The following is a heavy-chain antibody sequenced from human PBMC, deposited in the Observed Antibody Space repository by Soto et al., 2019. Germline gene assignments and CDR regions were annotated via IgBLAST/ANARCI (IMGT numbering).Heavy chain of an antibody. CDR1: GFTFTEYW. J-gene: IGHJ6*02. Sequence: EEHLVESGGGLVQPGGSLRLSCVASGFTFTEYWMHWVRQVPGKGLVWVSRINADGTRTNYADSVKGRFTISRDNAKNTVYLQMNSLRAEDTAVFYCARGIKNYYGTDVWGQGTTVTVSS. D-gene: IGHD3-16*01. V-gene: IGHV3-74*01. CDR2: INADGTRT. CDR3: ARGIKNYYGTDV.